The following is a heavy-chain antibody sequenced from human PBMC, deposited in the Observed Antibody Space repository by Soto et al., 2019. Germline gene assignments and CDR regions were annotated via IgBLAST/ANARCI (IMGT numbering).Heavy chain of an antibody. CDR3: ARDLPRTNDYFFDY. D-gene: IGHD3-9*01. Sequence: GASVKVSCKASGGTFSSYAISWVRQAPGQGLEWMGGIIPIFGTANYAQKFQGRVTITADESTSTAYMELSSLRSEDTAVYYCARDLPRTNDYFFDYWGQGTLVTVSS. V-gene: IGHV1-69*13. J-gene: IGHJ4*02. CDR2: IIPIFGTA. CDR1: GGTFSSYA.